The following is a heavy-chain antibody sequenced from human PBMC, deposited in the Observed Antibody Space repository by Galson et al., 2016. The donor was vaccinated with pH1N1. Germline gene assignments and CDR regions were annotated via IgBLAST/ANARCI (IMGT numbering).Heavy chain of an antibody. CDR1: GFAFNNYA. CDR3: AREGKRWVQFEALDI. V-gene: IGHV3-30*04. CDR2: ISYEGSDK. J-gene: IGHJ3*02. Sequence: SLGLSCAASGFAFNNYAVHWVRQAPGKGLEWVAIISYEGSDKYYADSVKGRFTISRDNSKNTLYLQMNSLRAGDTAIYYCAREGKRWVQFEALDIWGQGTMVTVSS. D-gene: IGHD5-24*01.